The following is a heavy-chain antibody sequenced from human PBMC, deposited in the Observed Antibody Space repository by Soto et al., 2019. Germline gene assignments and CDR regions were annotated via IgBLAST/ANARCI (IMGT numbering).Heavy chain of an antibody. V-gene: IGHV4-34*01. CDR3: ARTGVVYGDYSSFDY. CDR2: INHSGST. CDR1: GGSFSGYY. D-gene: IGHD4-17*01. Sequence: NPSETLSLTCAVYGGSFSGYYWSWIRQPPGKGLEWIGEINHSGSTNYNPSLKSRVTISVDTSKNQFSLKLSSVTAADTAVYYCARTGVVYGDYSSFDYWGQGTLVTVSS. J-gene: IGHJ4*02.